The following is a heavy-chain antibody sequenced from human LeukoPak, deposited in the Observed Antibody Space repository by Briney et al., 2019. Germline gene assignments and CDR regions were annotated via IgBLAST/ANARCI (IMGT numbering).Heavy chain of an antibody. CDR1: GFTFSSYA. CDR2: ISGSGGST. V-gene: IGHV3-23*01. CDR3: AKDVAAAGTDYFDY. Sequence: GGSLRLSCAASGFTFSSYAMSWVRQAPGKELEWVSAISGSGGSTYYADSVKGRFTISRDNSKNTLYLQVNSLRAEDTAVYYCAKDVAAAGTDYFDYWGQGTLVTVSS. J-gene: IGHJ4*02. D-gene: IGHD6-13*01.